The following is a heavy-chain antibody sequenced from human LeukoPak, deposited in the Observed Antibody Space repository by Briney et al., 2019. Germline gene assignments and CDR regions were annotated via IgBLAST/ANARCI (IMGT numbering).Heavy chain of an antibody. CDR3: ARQLGVGVWFDP. CDR1: GYTFSRYW. J-gene: IGHJ5*02. V-gene: IGHV5-51*01. CDR2: IYPGDSDT. Sequence: GESLNISCKGSGYTFSRYWIAWVRQMPGKGLEWMGIIYPGDSDTRYSPSFQGQVTISADKSVSTAYLQWSSLKASDTAMYYCARQLGVGVWFDPWGQGTLVTVSS. D-gene: IGHD1-26*01.